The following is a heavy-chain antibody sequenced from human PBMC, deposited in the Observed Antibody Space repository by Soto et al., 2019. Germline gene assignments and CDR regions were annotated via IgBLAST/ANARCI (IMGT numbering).Heavy chain of an antibody. J-gene: IGHJ4*02. CDR1: GFTFSNYD. V-gene: IGHV3-13*01. D-gene: IGHD6-13*01. CDR3: ASCGWGSSWYEGGSRIDY. Sequence: EVQLVESGGGLVQPAGSLRLSCAASGFTFSNYDMHWVRQVTGKGLEWVSAIGAAGDTYYPDSVKGRFTISRENAKNSLYLQMNSLRVEDTAVYYCASCGWGSSWYEGGSRIDYWGQGALVTVSS. CDR2: IGAAGDT.